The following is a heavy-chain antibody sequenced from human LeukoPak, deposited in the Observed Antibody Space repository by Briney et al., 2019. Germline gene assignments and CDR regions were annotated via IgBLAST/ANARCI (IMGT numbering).Heavy chain of an antibody. J-gene: IGHJ4*02. CDR1: GYTFTDYY. CDR2: ISPNSGAT. V-gene: IGHV1-2*06. CDR3: ARDLWGWGSDYLDY. Sequence: ASVKVSCKASGYTFTDYYVHWVRLVPGQGLEWMGRISPNSGATNYAEKFRGRVTMARDASINTVYMEMSSLRSDDTAVYYCARDLWGWGSDYLDYWGQGTLVTVSS. D-gene: IGHD4/OR15-4a*01.